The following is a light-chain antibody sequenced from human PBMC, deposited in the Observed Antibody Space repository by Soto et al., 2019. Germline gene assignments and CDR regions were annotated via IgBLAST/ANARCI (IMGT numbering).Light chain of an antibody. CDR3: SSYTTSSTLLYV. V-gene: IGLV2-14*01. CDR2: EVS. J-gene: IGLJ1*01. Sequence: QSVLTQPASVSGSPGQSITISCTGTSSDVGGYNSVSWYQQHPGKPPKLMIYEVSNRPSGVSKRFSGSKSGNTASLTISGLQAEDEADYYCSSYTTSSTLLYVFGTGTKLTVL. CDR1: SSDVGGYNS.